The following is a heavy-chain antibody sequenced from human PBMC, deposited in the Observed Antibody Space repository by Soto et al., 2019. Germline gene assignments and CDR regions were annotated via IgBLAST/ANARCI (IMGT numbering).Heavy chain of an antibody. CDR3: ARDRVIRMWRIDY. CDR1: GSSVGSCFY. CDR2: VYRSVNA. D-gene: IGHD3-16*02. J-gene: IGHJ4*02. V-gene: IGHV4-38-2*02. Sequence: AETLPGTFAVSGSSVGSCFYWGWIRQSPWKVLEWIGNVYRSVNAYYNPSLRNRVKISMDTSKNEVSLRLSHVTAAGTAVYYCARDRVIRMWRIDYWGEGTLVTVS.